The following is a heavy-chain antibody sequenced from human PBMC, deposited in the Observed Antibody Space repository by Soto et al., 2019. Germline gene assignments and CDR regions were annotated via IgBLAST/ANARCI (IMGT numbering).Heavy chain of an antibody. Sequence: PSETLSLTCTVSGGSISSGDYYWSWIRQPPGKGLEWIGCIYYSGSTYYNPSLKSRVTISVDTSKNHFSLKLSSVTAADTAVYYCASRKSSPYLDYWGQGTLVTVSS. D-gene: IGHD3-10*01. J-gene: IGHJ4*02. CDR2: IYYSGST. V-gene: IGHV4-30-4*01. CDR1: GGSISSGDYY. CDR3: ASRKSSPYLDY.